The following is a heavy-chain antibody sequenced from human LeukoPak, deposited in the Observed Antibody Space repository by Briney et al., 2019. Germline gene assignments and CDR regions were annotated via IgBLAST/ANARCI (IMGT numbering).Heavy chain of an antibody. Sequence: GESLKISCKGSGYSFTSYWIGWVRQMPGKGLEWMGIIYPGDSETRYSPSFQGQVTISADKSISTAYLQWSSLKASDTAMYYCARHSASIFGVVPYGMDVWGQGTTVTVSS. V-gene: IGHV5-51*01. D-gene: IGHD3-3*01. CDR1: GYSFTSYW. CDR2: IYPGDSET. CDR3: ARHSASIFGVVPYGMDV. J-gene: IGHJ6*02.